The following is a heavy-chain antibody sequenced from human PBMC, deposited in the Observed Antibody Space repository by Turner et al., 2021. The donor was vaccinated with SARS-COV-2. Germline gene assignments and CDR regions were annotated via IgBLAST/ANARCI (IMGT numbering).Heavy chain of an antibody. CDR1: GGSMNSNY. Sequence: QVQLQESGPRLVKPLETLSLTWTVSGGSMNSNYWSWIRQPPGKRLEWIGYIYYRGSTNYNPSLESRVTISVDTSRNQFSLNLTSVTAADTAIYYCARETVNNWVDPWGQGTLVTVSS. CDR2: IYYRGST. V-gene: IGHV4-59*01. D-gene: IGHD2-21*02. J-gene: IGHJ5*02. CDR3: ARETVNNWVDP.